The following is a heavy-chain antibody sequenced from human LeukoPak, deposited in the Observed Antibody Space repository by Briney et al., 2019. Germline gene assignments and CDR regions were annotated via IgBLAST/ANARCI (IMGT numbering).Heavy chain of an antibody. CDR1: GGTFSSYA. CDR3: ARDATPTKDIVVVPAAQTWGY. V-gene: IGHV1-69*13. J-gene: IGHJ4*02. Sequence: SVKVSCKASGGTFSSYAISWVRQVPGQGLEWMGGIIPIFGTANYAQKSQGRVTITADESTSTAYMELSSLRSEDTAVYYCARDATPTKDIVVVPAAQTWGYWGQGTLVTVSS. CDR2: IIPIFGTA. D-gene: IGHD2-2*01.